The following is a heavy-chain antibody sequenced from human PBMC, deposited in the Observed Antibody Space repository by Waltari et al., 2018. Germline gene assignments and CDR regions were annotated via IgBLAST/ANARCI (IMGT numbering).Heavy chain of an antibody. J-gene: IGHJ4*02. CDR3: ARALGDYVSLYYFDY. CDR2: IYSGGST. Sequence: EVQLVESGGGLIQPGGSLRLSCAASGFTVSSHYMGWVRQAPGKGLEWVSVIYSGGSTYYADSVKGRFTISRDNSKNTLYLQMNSLRAEDTAVYYCARALGDYVSLYYFDYWGQGTLVTVSS. CDR1: GFTVSSHY. V-gene: IGHV3-53*01. D-gene: IGHD4-17*01.